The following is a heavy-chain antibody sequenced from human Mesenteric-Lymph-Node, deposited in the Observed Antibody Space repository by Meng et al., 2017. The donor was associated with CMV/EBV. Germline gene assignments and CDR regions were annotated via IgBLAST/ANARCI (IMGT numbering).Heavy chain of an antibody. CDR3: ARVSGYCGGGSCSPDS. CDR2: IRYDGSDK. CDR1: GFTFSDHG. V-gene: IGHV3-30*02. D-gene: IGHD2-15*01. J-gene: IGHJ4*02. Sequence: GGSLRLSCAASGFTFSDHGMHWVRQTPGGGLEWVAFIRYDGSDKNDADSVKGRFTISRDNSKNTLYLQMNSLRTEDTAVYYCARVSGYCGGGSCSPDSWGQGTPVTVSS.